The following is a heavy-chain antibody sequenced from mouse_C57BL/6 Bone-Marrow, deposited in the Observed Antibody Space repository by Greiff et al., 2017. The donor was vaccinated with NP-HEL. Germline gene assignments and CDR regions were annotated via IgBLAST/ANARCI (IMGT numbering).Heavy chain of an antibody. J-gene: IGHJ3*01. CDR3: ARHYDYDRFAY. CDR2: ISGGGGNT. CDR1: GFTFSSYT. D-gene: IGHD2-4*01. V-gene: IGHV5-9*01. Sequence: EVQLVESGGGLVKPGGSLKLSCAASGFTFSSYTMSWVRQTPEKRLEWVATISGGGGNTYYPDSVKGRFTISRDNAKNTLYLQMSSLRSEDTALYYCARHYDYDRFAYWGQGTLVTVSA.